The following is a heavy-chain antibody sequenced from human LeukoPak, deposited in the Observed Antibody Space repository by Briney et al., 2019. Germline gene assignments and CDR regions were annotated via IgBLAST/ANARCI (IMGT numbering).Heavy chain of an antibody. CDR3: AKRPSDYGDYVSYFDY. J-gene: IGHJ4*02. CDR1: GFSFISYG. D-gene: IGHD4-17*01. V-gene: IGHV3-30*18. CDR2: ISDDGRSK. Sequence: GGSLRLSCAASGFSFISYGMHWVRQAPGKGLEWVGVISDDGRSKDYADSVKGRFTISRDNSKDTLYLQMNSLRDEDTAVYSCAKRPSDYGDYVSYFDYWGQGTLVTVSS.